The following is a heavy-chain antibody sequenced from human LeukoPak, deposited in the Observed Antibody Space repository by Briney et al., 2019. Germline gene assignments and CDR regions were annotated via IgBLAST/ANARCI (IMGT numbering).Heavy chain of an antibody. CDR2: IYTNGTT. Sequence: SETLSLTCTVSGGSISSYYWSWIRQPAGKGLELIGCIYTNGTTNYNPSLKSRVTISVDTSKNQCSLKLSSVTAADTVVYYCAREGIIDAFDIWGQGTVVTVSS. J-gene: IGHJ3*02. CDR3: AREGIIDAFDI. V-gene: IGHV4-4*07. CDR1: GGSISSYY.